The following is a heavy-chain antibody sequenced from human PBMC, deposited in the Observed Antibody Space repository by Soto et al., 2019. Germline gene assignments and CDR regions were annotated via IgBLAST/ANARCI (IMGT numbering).Heavy chain of an antibody. CDR2: FHYTGIS. V-gene: IGHV4-59*01. Sequence: SETLSLTCTVSEGSIRGYYWSWIRQPPGKGLEWIGYFHYTGISNYNSSLKSRVTMSLDTSKNQFSLKLSSVSAADTAIYYCARGASNWKYFDYWGQGALGT. CDR1: EGSIRGYY. J-gene: IGHJ4*02. CDR3: ARGASNWKYFDY. D-gene: IGHD1-20*01.